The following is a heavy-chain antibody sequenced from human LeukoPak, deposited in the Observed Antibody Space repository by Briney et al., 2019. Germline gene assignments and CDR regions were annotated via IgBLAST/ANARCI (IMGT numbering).Heavy chain of an antibody. Sequence: GGSLRLSCAASGFTFSSYGMHWVRQAPGKGLEWVALIWYDGNNKYYADSVKGRFTISRDNSKNTLYLQMNSLRAEDTAVYYCARDQTAAGRFDYWGQGTLVTVSS. V-gene: IGHV3-30*02. CDR1: GFTFSSYG. CDR2: IWYDGNNK. D-gene: IGHD6-13*01. J-gene: IGHJ4*02. CDR3: ARDQTAAGRFDY.